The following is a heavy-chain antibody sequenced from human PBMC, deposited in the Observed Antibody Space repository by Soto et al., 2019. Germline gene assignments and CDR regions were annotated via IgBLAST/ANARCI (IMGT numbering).Heavy chain of an antibody. CDR1: GGTFSSYA. Sequence: SVKVSCKASGGTFSSYAISWVRQAPGQGLEWMGGIIPIFGTANYAQKFQGRVTITADESTSTAYMELSSLRSEDTAVYYCARWGNYGDWRYYYYGMDVWGQGTTVTAP. CDR2: IIPIFGTA. D-gene: IGHD4-17*01. J-gene: IGHJ6*02. V-gene: IGHV1-69*13. CDR3: ARWGNYGDWRYYYYGMDV.